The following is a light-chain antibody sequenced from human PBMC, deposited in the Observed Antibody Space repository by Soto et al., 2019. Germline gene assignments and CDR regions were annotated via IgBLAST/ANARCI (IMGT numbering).Light chain of an antibody. J-gene: IGKJ5*01. V-gene: IGKV3-11*01. CDR1: QSVGTF. Sequence: EIVLTQSPATLSLSPGERATLSCRASQSVGTFFAWYQQKPGQAPRLLISDASNRATGIPARFSGSGSGTDFTLTISSLEPEDFATYYCQKYNSAFGQGTRLEIK. CDR3: QKYNSA. CDR2: DAS.